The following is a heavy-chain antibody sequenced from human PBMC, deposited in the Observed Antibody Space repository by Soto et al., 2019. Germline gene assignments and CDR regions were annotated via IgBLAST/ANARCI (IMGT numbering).Heavy chain of an antibody. V-gene: IGHV4-4*07. J-gene: IGHJ5*02. CDR3: ATGQRFSARFDP. CDR1: GGSISGYY. Sequence: SDTLSLTCTVSGGSISGYYWTWIRQPAGKGLEWIGRIYSSGTTKYNPSLKSRVTMSLDTSKNQFSLSLSSVTATDTAVYYCATGQRFSARFDPWGPGILVTV. D-gene: IGHD3-3*01. CDR2: IYSSGTT.